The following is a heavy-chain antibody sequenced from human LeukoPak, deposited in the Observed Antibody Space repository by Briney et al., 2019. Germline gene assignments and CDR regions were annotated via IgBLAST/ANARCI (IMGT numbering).Heavy chain of an antibody. CDR1: GFTFSSYA. V-gene: IGHV3-23*01. D-gene: IGHD3-10*01. Sequence: GGSLRLSCAASGFTFSSYAMSWVRQAPGKGLEWVSAISGSGGSTYYADSVKGRFTISRDNSKNTLYLQMNSLRAEDTAVYYCAEGSRGGAYYYYMDVWGKGTTVTVSS. CDR3: AEGSRGGAYYYYMDV. J-gene: IGHJ6*03. CDR2: ISGSGGST.